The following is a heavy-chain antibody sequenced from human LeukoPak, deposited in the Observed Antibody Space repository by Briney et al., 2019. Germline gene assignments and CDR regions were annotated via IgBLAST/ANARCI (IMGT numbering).Heavy chain of an antibody. Sequence: GGSLRLSCAASGFTFSSYSMNWVRQAPGKGLEWVSSISSSSSYIYYADSVKGRFTISRDNAKNSLYLQMNSLRAEDTAVYYCARAPTVTTEGHFDYWGQGTLVTVSS. D-gene: IGHD4-17*01. CDR3: ARAPTVTTEGHFDY. CDR2: ISSSSSYI. CDR1: GFTFSSYS. V-gene: IGHV3-21*01. J-gene: IGHJ4*02.